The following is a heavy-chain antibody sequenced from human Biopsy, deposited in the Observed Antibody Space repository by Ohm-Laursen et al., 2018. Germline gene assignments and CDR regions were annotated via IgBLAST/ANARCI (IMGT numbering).Heavy chain of an antibody. D-gene: IGHD3-22*01. CDR2: MHHSGPT. V-gene: IGHV4-59*12. CDR1: GGSLSSYS. CDR3: VRGVDYYDPYHYYALDV. Sequence: GTLSLTCTVSGGSLSSYSWSWIRQVPGEGLEWIAYMHHSGPTYTYYNPSLKSRVAISVDTSKNQFSLKVRSVTAADTAVYYCVRGVDYYDPYHYYALDVWGQGTTVTVSS. J-gene: IGHJ6*02.